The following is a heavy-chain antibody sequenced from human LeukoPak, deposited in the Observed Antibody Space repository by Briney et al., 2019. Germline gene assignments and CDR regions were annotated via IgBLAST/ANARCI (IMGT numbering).Heavy chain of an antibody. Sequence: GGSLRLSCAASGFTFSSYSMNWVRQAPGKGLEWVSCISSSRSNIYYADSVKGRFTISRDNAKNSLYLQMNSLRAEDTAVYYCARSIAAAEGYWGQGTLVTVSS. CDR1: GFTFSSYS. CDR3: ARSIAAAEGY. CDR2: ISSSRSNI. D-gene: IGHD6-13*01. V-gene: IGHV3-21*01. J-gene: IGHJ4*02.